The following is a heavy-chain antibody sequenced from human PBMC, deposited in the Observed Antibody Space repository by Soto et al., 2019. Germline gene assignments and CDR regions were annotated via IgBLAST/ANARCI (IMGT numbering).Heavy chain of an antibody. CDR2: IIPILGIA. Sequence: QVQLVQSGAEVKKPGSSVKVSCKASGGTFSSYTISWVRQAPGQGLEWMGRIIPILGIANYAQKFQGRVTITADKSTSTAYMELSSLRSEDTAVYYCEIAAAGSTPDYWAQGTLVTVSS. CDR1: GGTFSSYT. V-gene: IGHV1-69*02. J-gene: IGHJ4*02. CDR3: EIAAAGSTPDY. D-gene: IGHD6-13*01.